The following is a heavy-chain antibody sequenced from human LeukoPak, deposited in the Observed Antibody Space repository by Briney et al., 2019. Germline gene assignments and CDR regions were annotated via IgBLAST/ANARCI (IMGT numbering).Heavy chain of an antibody. V-gene: IGHV3-7*01. CDR2: INQDGSVK. J-gene: IGHJ4*02. CDR3: AVIDSNGWQVGLDY. Sequence: PGGSLRLSCVASAFSFRTYWMNWVRQAPGKRLEWVANINQDGSVKHYLDSVKGRFTISRDNAKNSLYLQMNSLRADDTAVYYCAVIDSNGWQVGLDYWGQGTQVTVSS. CDR1: AFSFRTYW. D-gene: IGHD6-19*01.